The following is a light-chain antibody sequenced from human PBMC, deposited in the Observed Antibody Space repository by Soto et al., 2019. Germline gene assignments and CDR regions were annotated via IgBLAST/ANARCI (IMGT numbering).Light chain of an antibody. CDR3: LHRYDWPLT. J-gene: IGKJ4*01. V-gene: IGKV3-11*01. Sequence: EFVLTQSPATLSLSPGERATLSCRASQSVSSYLAWYQHKPGQAPRLLIYDASNRATGIPARFSGSGSGTDFTFTISRLEPADFAVYYCLHRYDWPLTFGGGTKVEIK. CDR1: QSVSSY. CDR2: DAS.